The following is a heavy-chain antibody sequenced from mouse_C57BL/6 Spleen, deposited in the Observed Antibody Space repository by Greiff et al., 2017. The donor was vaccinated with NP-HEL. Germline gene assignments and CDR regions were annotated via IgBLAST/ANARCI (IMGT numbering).Heavy chain of an antibody. CDR3: AQAPYGSSYFGV. V-gene: IGHV1-82*01. J-gene: IGHJ1*03. CDR1: GYAFSSSW. CDR2: IYPGDGDT. Sequence: VKLQQSGPELVKPGASVKISCKASGYAFSSSWMNWVKQRPGKGLEWIGRIYPGDGDTNYNGKFKGKATLTADKSSSTAYMQLSSLTSEDSAVYFCAQAPYGSSYFGVWGTGTTVTVSS. D-gene: IGHD1-1*01.